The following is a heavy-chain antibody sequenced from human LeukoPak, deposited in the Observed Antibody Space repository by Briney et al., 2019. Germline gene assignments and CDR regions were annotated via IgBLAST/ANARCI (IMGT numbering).Heavy chain of an antibody. CDR2: ISSSSSYI. CDR1: GFTFSSYS. J-gene: IGHJ5*02. Sequence: GGSLRLSCAASGFTFSSYSMNWVRQAPGKGLEWVSYISSSSSYIYYADSVKGRFTISRDNAKNSPYLQMNSLRAEDTAVYYCARGPSEADDYGGNSGFDPWGQGTLVTVSS. V-gene: IGHV3-21*01. CDR3: ARGPSEADDYGGNSGFDP. D-gene: IGHD4-23*01.